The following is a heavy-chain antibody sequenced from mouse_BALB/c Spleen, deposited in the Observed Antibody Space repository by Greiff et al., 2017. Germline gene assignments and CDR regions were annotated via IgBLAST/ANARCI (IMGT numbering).Heavy chain of an antibody. CDR1: GYTFTSYW. J-gene: IGHJ2*01. D-gene: IGHD4-1*01. CDR2: IFPGTGTT. CDR3: ARSLTGSLDY. V-gene: IGHV1S132*01. Sequence: QVQLKQSGAELVKPGASVKLSCKTSGYTFTSYWIQWVKQRPGQGLGWIGEIFPGTGTTYYNEKFKGKATLTIDTSSSTAYMQLSSLTSEDSAVYFCARSLTGSLDYWGQGTTLTVSS.